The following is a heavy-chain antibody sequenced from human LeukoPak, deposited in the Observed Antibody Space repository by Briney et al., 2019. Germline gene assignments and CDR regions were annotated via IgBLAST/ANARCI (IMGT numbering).Heavy chain of an antibody. J-gene: IGHJ5*02. Sequence: ASVKVSCKASGYSFTGYYMHWVRQAPGQGLEWMGWNSPDSGGTNYAQKFQGRVTMTRDTSISTAYMELSRLTSDDTAVYYCARDRGYSDYEPWGQGTLVTVSS. CDR3: ARDRGYSDYEP. CDR1: GYSFTGYY. V-gene: IGHV1-2*02. CDR2: NSPDSGGT. D-gene: IGHD5-12*01.